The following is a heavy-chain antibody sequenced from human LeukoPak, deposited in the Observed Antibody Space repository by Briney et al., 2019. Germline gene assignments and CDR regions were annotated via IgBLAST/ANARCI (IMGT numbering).Heavy chain of an antibody. J-gene: IGHJ4*02. Sequence: ASVKVSCKTSGYTLSRYGFSWVRQAPGQGLEWIGWIGVFNGNRYYAKSVQGRITLTADTSTNTTYMELRSLTSDDTAVYFCGRDWDWHVQFWGQGTLITVSS. CDR3: GRDWDWHVQF. CDR2: IGVFNGNR. D-gene: IGHD1-26*01. V-gene: IGHV1-18*01. CDR1: GYTLSRYG.